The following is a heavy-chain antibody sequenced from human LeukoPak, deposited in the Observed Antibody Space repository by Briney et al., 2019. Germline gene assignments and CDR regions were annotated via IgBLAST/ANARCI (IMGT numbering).Heavy chain of an antibody. CDR2: IYYSGST. Sequence: SETLSLTCTVSGDSISSSNYYWDWIRQPPGKGLEWIGSIYYSGSTYYNPSLKSRVTISVDTSNNQFSLKLSSVTAADTALYYCARRSGSYYSSLDYWGQGTLVTVSS. CDR1: GDSISSSNYY. V-gene: IGHV4-39*01. CDR3: ARRSGSYYSSLDY. J-gene: IGHJ4*02. D-gene: IGHD3-22*01.